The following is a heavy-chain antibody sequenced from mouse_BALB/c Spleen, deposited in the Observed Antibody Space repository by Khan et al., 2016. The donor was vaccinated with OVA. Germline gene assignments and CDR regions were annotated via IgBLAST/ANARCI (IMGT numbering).Heavy chain of an antibody. Sequence: DVKLVESGGDLVKPGGSLKLSCAASGFTFSTYGMSWVRQTPDKRLEWVATVSTGGGYTYYPDSVKGRFTISRDNAKNTLYLQMSGLKSEDTAMFYCTRLAYYYDSEGFAYWGQGPLVTVSA. J-gene: IGHJ3*01. CDR3: TRLAYYYDSEGFAY. V-gene: IGHV5-6*02. CDR2: VSTGGGYT. D-gene: IGHD1-1*01. CDR1: GFTFSTYG.